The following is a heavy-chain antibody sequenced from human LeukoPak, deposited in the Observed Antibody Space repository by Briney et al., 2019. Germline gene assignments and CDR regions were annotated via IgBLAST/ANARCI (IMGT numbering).Heavy chain of an antibody. J-gene: IGHJ6*03. D-gene: IGHD3-3*01. CDR2: INHSGST. V-gene: IGHV4-34*01. Sequence: SETLSLTCAVYGGSFSGYYWSWIRQPPGKGLEWIGEINHSGSTNYNPSLKSRVTISVDTSKNQFSLKLSSVTAADTAVYYCARGSDDFWSGYYNNYYYYNYMDVWGKGTTVTVSS. CDR1: GGSFSGYY. CDR3: ARGSDDFWSGYYNNYYYYNYMDV.